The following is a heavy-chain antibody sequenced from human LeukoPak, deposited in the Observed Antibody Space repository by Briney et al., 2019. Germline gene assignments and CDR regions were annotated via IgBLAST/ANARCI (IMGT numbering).Heavy chain of an antibody. V-gene: IGHV3-30*18. CDR3: AKALSRSSGWYYFDS. CDR1: GFTLSNSD. CDR2: ISSDGSIK. J-gene: IGHJ4*02. Sequence: PGGSLRLSCAASGFTLSNSDVSWVRQAPGKGLEWVAVISSDGSIKYYADSVKGRFTISRDNSKNTLYLQMNSLRAEDTAVFYCAKALSRSSGWYYFDSWGQGTLVTVSS. D-gene: IGHD6-19*01.